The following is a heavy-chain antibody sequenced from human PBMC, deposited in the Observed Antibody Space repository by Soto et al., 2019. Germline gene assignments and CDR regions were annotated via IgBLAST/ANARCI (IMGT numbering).Heavy chain of an antibody. D-gene: IGHD4-17*01. Sequence: QLQLQESGPGLVKPSETLSLTCTVSGGSISGSGYYWGWIRQPPGKGLEWIGTIYSSGSTYSNSSLKSRVTISVDTSKNQFTLKLSSVTAADTAIYYCARHYGAFDPWGQGTLVTVSS. J-gene: IGHJ5*02. CDR1: GGSISGSGYY. CDR3: ARHYGAFDP. V-gene: IGHV4-39*01. CDR2: IYSSGST.